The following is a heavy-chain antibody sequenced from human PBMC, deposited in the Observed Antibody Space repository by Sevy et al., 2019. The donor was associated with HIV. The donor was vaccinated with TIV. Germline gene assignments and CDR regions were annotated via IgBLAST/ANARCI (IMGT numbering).Heavy chain of an antibody. Sequence: GGSLRLSCAASGFTFSSYGMHWVRQAPGKGLEWVAVIWYDGSNKYYADSVKGRFTISRDNSKNTLYLQMNSLRAEDTARYYCAREGAKGRFFRQQLVTGNWFDPWGQGTLVTVSS. CDR2: IWYDGSNK. D-gene: IGHD6-13*01. CDR3: AREGAKGRFFRQQLVTGNWFDP. V-gene: IGHV3-33*01. J-gene: IGHJ5*02. CDR1: GFTFSSYG.